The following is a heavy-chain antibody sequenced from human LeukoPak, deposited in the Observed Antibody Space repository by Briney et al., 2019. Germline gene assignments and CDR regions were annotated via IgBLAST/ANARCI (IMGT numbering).Heavy chain of an antibody. J-gene: IGHJ3*02. CDR1: GGSFSGYY. V-gene: IGHV4-34*01. CDR2: INHSGST. Sequence: SETLSLTCAVYGGSFSGYYWSWIRQPPGKGLEWIGEINHSGSTNYNPSHKSRVTISVDTSKNQFSLKLSSVTAADTAVYYCARWAHAFDIWGQGTMVTVSS. CDR3: ARWAHAFDI.